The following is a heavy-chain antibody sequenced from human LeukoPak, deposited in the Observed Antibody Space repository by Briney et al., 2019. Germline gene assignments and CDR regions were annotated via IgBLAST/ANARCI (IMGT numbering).Heavy chain of an antibody. CDR1: GGTSSSYA. D-gene: IGHD2-2*01. V-gene: IGHV1-69*13. J-gene: IGHJ4*02. CDR2: IIPIFGTA. CDR3: ARPRVKCSSTSCLFDY. Sequence: GASVKVSCKASGGTSSSYAISWVRQAPGQGLEWMGGIIPIFGTANYAQKFQGRVTITADESTSTAYMELSSLRSEDTAVYYCARPRVKCSSTSCLFDYWGQGTLVTVSS.